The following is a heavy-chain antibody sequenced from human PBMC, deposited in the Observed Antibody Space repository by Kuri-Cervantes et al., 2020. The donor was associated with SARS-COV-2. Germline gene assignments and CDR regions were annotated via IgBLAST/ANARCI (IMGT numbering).Heavy chain of an antibody. CDR3: ARAYCSSTSCFKYFDY. D-gene: IGHD2-2*01. V-gene: IGHV3-21*04. Sequence: GESLKISCAASGFTFSSYSMNWVRQAPGKGLEWVSSISSSSSYIYYADSVKGRFTISRDNAKNSLYLQMNSLRAEDMALYYCARAYCSSTSCFKYFDYWGQGTLVTVSS. CDR1: GFTFSSYS. J-gene: IGHJ4*02. CDR2: ISSSSSYI.